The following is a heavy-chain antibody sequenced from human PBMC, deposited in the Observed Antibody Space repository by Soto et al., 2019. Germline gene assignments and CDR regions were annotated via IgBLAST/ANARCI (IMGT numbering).Heavy chain of an antibody. CDR3: ARAAGSGSYYGYYYGMDV. CDR2: IYYSGST. V-gene: IGHV4-30-4*01. J-gene: IGHJ6*02. Sequence: SETLSLTCTVSGVSISSGDYYCRWIRQPPGKGLEWIGYIYYSGSTYYNPSLKSRVTISVDTSKNQFSLKLSSVTAADTAVYYCARAAGSGSYYGYYYGMDVWGQGTTVT. D-gene: IGHD3-10*01. CDR1: GVSISSGDYY.